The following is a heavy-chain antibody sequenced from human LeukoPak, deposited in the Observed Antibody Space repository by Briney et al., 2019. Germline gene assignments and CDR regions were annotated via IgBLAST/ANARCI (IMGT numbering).Heavy chain of an antibody. CDR3: ARGTYEGIAVAGTAFDI. CDR1: GGTFSSYA. Sequence: SVTVSCKASGGTFSSYAISWVRQAPGQGLEWMGRIIPILGIANYAQKFQGRVTITADKSTSTAYMELSSLRSEDTAVYYCARGTYEGIAVAGTAFDIWGQGTMVTVSS. CDR2: IIPILGIA. D-gene: IGHD6-19*01. V-gene: IGHV1-69*04. J-gene: IGHJ3*02.